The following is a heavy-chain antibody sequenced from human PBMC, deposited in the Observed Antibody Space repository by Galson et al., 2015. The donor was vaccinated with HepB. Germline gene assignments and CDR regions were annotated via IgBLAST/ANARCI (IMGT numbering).Heavy chain of an antibody. V-gene: IGHV3-11*06. CDR2: ISSSSSYT. CDR3: ARSRVYSYGPGGYYFDY. Sequence: SLRLSCAASGFTFSDYYMSWIRQAPGKGLEWVSYISSSSSYTNYADSVKGRFTISRDNAKNSLYLQMNSLRAEDTAVYYCARSRVYSYGPGGYYFDYWGQGTLVTVSS. D-gene: IGHD5-18*01. CDR1: GFTFSDYY. J-gene: IGHJ4*02.